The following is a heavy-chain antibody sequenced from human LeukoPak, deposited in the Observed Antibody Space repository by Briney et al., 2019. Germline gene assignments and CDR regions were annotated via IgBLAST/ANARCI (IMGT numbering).Heavy chain of an antibody. CDR3: ARGRPSGWDGYHGGQWLDP. J-gene: IGHJ5*02. CDR2: IYPGDSDT. V-gene: IGHV5-51*01. CDR1: GYSSTCYW. D-gene: IGHD5-24*01. Sequence: GASLKISCKGSGYSSTCYWIGWVRHMPRKGLEWMGIIYPGDSDTRSSPSFHSHVTITADKSISTDYLQWSSLKASDTAMYYCARGRPSGWDGYHGGQWLDPWGRGTLVTVSS.